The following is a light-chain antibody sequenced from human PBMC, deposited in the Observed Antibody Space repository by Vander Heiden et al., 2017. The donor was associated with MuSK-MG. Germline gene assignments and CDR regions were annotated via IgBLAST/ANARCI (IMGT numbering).Light chain of an antibody. CDR2: DAS. CDR1: QGINSY. J-gene: IGKJ2*01. Sequence: AIRMTQSPSSFSASTGDRVTITCRASQGINSYLAWYQQKPGRAPKLLIYDASTLQSGVPSRFSGSGSGTDFTLTISSLQPEDFATYYCQQYYNYPYAFGQGTKLEIK. V-gene: IGKV1-8*01. CDR3: QQYYNYPYA.